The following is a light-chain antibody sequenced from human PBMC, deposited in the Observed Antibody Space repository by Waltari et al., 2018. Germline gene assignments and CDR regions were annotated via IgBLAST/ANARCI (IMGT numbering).Light chain of an antibody. Sequence: EIVLTQSPGTLSLSPGDRATLSCRASQTVRTTYLAWYQQKPGQAPTLLIYGASSRATGIPDRFSGSGSGTDFSLTISSLEPEDFAVYYCQQYDISPPTFGGGTKVEIK. CDR2: GAS. CDR1: QTVRTTY. V-gene: IGKV3-20*01. CDR3: QQYDISPPT. J-gene: IGKJ4*01.